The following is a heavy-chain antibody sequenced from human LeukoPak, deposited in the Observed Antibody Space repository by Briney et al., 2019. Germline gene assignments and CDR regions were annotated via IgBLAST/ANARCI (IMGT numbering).Heavy chain of an antibody. J-gene: IGHJ4*02. V-gene: IGHV3-11*04. D-gene: IGHD1-26*01. Sequence: PGGSLRLSCAASGFTFSDYYMSWIRQAPGKGLEWVSYITSSGSPIFYADSVKGRFTISRDNAKNSLYLQMNSLRAEDTAVYYCASVHSGSYRSFDYWGQGTLVTVSS. CDR1: GFTFSDYY. CDR2: ITSSGSPI. CDR3: ASVHSGSYRSFDY.